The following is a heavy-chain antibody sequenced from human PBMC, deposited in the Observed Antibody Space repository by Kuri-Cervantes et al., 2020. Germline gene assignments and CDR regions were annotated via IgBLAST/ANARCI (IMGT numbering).Heavy chain of an antibody. CDR1: GFTFSNYA. Sequence: GESLKISCAASGFTFSNYAMHWVHQAPGKGLEWVAVISYDGSNKYYADSVKGRFTISRDNSKNTLYLQMNSLRAEDTAVYYCARDIGYQAAPVFQHWGQGTLVTVSS. D-gene: IGHD3-22*01. V-gene: IGHV3-30*01. J-gene: IGHJ1*01. CDR2: ISYDGSNK. CDR3: ARDIGYQAAPVFQH.